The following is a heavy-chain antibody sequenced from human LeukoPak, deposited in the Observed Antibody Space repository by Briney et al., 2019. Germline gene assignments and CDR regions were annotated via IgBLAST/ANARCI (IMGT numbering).Heavy chain of an antibody. CDR1: GFTFSSYS. V-gene: IGHV3-21*01. D-gene: IGHD2-2*01. Sequence: GGSLRLSCAASGFTFSSYSMNWVRQAPGKGLEWVSSISSSSSYIYYADSVKGRFTNSRDNAKNSLYLQMNSLRAEDTAVYYCARGGYCSSTSCYPYYDYCYMDVWGKGATVTVSS. CDR2: ISSSSSYI. CDR3: ARGGYCSSTSCYPYYDYCYMDV. J-gene: IGHJ6*03.